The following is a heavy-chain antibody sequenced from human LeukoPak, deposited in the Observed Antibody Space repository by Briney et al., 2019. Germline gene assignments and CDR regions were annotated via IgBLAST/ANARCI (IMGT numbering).Heavy chain of an antibody. CDR1: GFTFSDYY. CDR2: ISSSGSTI. V-gene: IGHV3-11*01. J-gene: IGHJ4*02. Sequence: GGSLRLSCAASGFTFSDYYMSWIRQAPGKGLEWVSYISSSGSTIYYADSVKGRFTISRDNAKNSLYLQMNSLRAEYTAVYYCARDPRKLELDDYWGQGTLVTVSS. D-gene: IGHD1-7*01. CDR3: ARDPRKLELDDY.